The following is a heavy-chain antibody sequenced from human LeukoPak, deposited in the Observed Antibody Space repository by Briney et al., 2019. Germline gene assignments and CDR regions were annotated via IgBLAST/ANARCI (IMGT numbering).Heavy chain of an antibody. CDR1: GYTFTSYY. CDR3: ASAPRIRYFDWLSSPFDY. Sequence: ASVKVPCKASGYTFTSYYMHWVRQAPGQALEWMGIINPSGGSTSYAQKFQGRVTMTRDTSTSTVYMEPSSLRSEDTAVYYCASAPRIRYFDWLSSPFDYWGQGTLVTVSS. D-gene: IGHD3-9*01. V-gene: IGHV1-46*01. J-gene: IGHJ4*02. CDR2: INPSGGST.